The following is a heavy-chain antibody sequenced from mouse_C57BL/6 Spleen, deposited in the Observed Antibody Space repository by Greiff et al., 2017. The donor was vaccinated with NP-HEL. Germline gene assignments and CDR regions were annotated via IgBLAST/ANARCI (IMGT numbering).Heavy chain of an antibody. D-gene: IGHD1-1*01. Sequence: VQLQQSGPVLVKPGASVKMSCKASGYTFTDYYMNWVKQSHGKSLEWIGVINPYNGGTSYNQKFKGKATLTVDKSSSTAYMELNSLTSEDSAVYYCARYDYGSSSWFAYWGQGTLVTVSA. J-gene: IGHJ3*01. CDR2: INPYNGGT. CDR1: GYTFTDYY. V-gene: IGHV1-19*01. CDR3: ARYDYGSSSWFAY.